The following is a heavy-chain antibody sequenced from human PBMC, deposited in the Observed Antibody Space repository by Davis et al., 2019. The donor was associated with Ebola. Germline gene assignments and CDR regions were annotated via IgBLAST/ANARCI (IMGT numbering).Heavy chain of an antibody. J-gene: IGHJ4*02. V-gene: IGHV1-2*02. CDR3: ARLGSAPFDY. CDR2: VNPTAGST. CDR1: GYTFSTYY. Sequence: ASVKVSCKASGYTFSTYYIHWVRQAPGQGLEWMGIVNPTAGSTIYAQKFQDRVTMTSDTSISTAYMELSRLRSDDTAVYYCARLGSAPFDYWGQGTLVTVSS. D-gene: IGHD1-26*01.